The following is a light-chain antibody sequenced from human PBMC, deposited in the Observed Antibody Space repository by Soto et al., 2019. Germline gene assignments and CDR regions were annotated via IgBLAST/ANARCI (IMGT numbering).Light chain of an antibody. CDR1: QTITNF. V-gene: IGKV1-39*01. CDR2: ATS. Sequence: DIQMTQSPSSLSASVGDRVTISCRTSQTITNFLNWYQEKPGSAPKLLIFATSSLYGGVPSRFSGSGSGTDFTLTISSLQPEDSATYYCQETYTTSWAFGQGTKVDIK. CDR3: QETYTTSWA. J-gene: IGKJ1*01.